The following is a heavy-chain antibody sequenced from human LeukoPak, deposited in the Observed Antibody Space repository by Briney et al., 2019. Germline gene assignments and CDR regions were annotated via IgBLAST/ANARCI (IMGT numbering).Heavy chain of an antibody. CDR2: ISSSGGST. CDR1: GFTLSSYA. V-gene: IGHV3-23*01. Sequence: QPGGSLRLSCAASGFTLSSYATSWVRQAPGKGLEWVSAISSSGGSTYYADSVKGRFTISRDNSKNTLYLQMNSLRAEDTAVYYCARWSRTTADYYYYGLDVWGQGTTVTVSS. J-gene: IGHJ6*02. D-gene: IGHD1-1*01. CDR3: ARWSRTTADYYYYGLDV.